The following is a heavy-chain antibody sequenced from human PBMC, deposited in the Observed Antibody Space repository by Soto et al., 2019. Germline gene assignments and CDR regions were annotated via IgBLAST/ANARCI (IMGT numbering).Heavy chain of an antibody. CDR2: IVVGSGNT. CDR1: GFTFTSSA. CDR3: AADSVGGSGWYWLDADAFEI. J-gene: IGHJ3*02. V-gene: IGHV1-58*02. Sequence: GASVKVSCKASGFTFTSSAMQWVRQARGQRLEWIGWIVVGSGNTNYAQKFQERVTITRDMSTSTAYMELSSLRSEDTAVYYCAADSVGGSGWYWLDADAFEIWGQGTVVTVSS. D-gene: IGHD6-19*01.